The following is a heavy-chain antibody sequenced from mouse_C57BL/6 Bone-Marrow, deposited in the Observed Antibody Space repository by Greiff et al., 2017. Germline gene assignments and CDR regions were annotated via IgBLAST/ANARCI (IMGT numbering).Heavy chain of an antibody. D-gene: IGHD1-1*01. Sequence: EVKLVESGAELVRPGASVKLSCTASGFNIKDDYMHWVKQRPEQGLEWIGWIDPENGDTEYASKFQGKATITADTSSNTAYLQLSSLTSEDTAVYYCTTNYYGSLAWFAYWGQRTLVTGSA. V-gene: IGHV14-4*01. CDR1: GFNIKDDY. CDR2: IDPENGDT. J-gene: IGHJ3*01. CDR3: TTNYYGSLAWFAY.